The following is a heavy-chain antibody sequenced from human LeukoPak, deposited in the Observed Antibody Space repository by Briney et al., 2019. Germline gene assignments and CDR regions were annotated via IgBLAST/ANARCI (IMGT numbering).Heavy chain of an antibody. CDR1: GFTFSSYA. J-gene: IGHJ4*02. Sequence: PGRSLRLSCAASGFTFSSYAMHWVRQAPGKGLEWVAVISYDGSNKYYADSVKGRFTISRDNSKNTLYLQMNGLRAEDTAVYYCARDVSNYYGSGSYYTSNYFDYWGQGTLVTVSS. CDR3: ARDVSNYYGSGSYYTSNYFDY. CDR2: ISYDGSNK. D-gene: IGHD3-10*01. V-gene: IGHV3-30*04.